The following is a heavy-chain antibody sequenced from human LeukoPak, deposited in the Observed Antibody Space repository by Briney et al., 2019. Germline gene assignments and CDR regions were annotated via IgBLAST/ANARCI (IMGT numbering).Heavy chain of an antibody. J-gene: IGHJ4*02. CDR3: ARGLLWFGEPTLDY. CDR2: INPNSGGT. V-gene: IGHV1-2*04. D-gene: IGHD3-10*01. CDR1: GYTFTGYY. Sequence: ASVKVSCKASGYTFTGYYMHWVRQAPGQGLEWMGWINPNSGGTNYAQKFQGWVTMTRDTSISTPYMELSRLRSDDTAVYYCARGLLWFGEPTLDYWGQGTLVTVSS.